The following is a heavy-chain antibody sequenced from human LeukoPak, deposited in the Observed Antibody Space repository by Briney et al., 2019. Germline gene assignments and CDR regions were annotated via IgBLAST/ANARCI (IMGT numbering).Heavy chain of an antibody. CDR2: INPNSGAT. CDR3: ARGGTNIPDL. V-gene: IGHV1-2*02. D-gene: IGHD2-21*01. Sequence: GASVKVSCKASGYTFTRYYIHWVRQAPGQGLEWMGWINPNSGATNYVQKFQGRVTMTRDTSINTGYMELNRLTFDDTAVYYCARGGTNIPDLWGQGTLVTVSS. CDR1: GYTFTRYY. J-gene: IGHJ4*02.